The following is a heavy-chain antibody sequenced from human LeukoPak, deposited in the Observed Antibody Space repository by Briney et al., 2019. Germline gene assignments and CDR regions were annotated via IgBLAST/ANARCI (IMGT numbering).Heavy chain of an antibody. CDR2: IYSSGNT. CDR3: ARHSGLRSPFDP. J-gene: IGHJ5*02. V-gene: IGHV4-39*01. CDR1: VGGISTTKYD. D-gene: IGHD3-3*01. Sequence: SETLSLTCTVSVGGISTTKYDWGWIRQPPGRDLEWIGSIYSSGNTYYNPSLESRVTISVDTSKNQLSLKLTSATAADTSVYYCARHSGLRSPFDPWGQGTLVTVSS.